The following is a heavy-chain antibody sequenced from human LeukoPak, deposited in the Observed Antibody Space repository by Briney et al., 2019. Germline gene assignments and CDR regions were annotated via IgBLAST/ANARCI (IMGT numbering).Heavy chain of an antibody. Sequence: GASVKVSCKASGGTFSSYAISWVRQAPGQGLEWMGRIIPILGIANYAQKFQGRVTITADKSTSTAYMELSSLRSEDTAVYYCARGITSPGDSSGYYFIPYWGQGTLVTVSS. CDR1: GGTFSSYA. J-gene: IGHJ4*02. D-gene: IGHD3-22*01. V-gene: IGHV1-69*04. CDR3: ARGITSPGDSSGYYFIPY. CDR2: IIPILGIA.